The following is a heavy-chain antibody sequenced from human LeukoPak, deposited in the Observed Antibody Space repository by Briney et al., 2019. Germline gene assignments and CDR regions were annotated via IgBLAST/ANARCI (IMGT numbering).Heavy chain of an antibody. CDR1: GGSISSYY. CDR2: IYYSGST. J-gene: IGHJ6*02. V-gene: IGHV4-59*01. CDR3: ARGGVSYYGMDV. Sequence: SETLSLTCTVSGGSISSYYWSWIRQPPGKGLEWIGYIYYSGSTNYNPSLKSRVTISVHTSKNQFSLKLNSVTAADTAVYYCARGGVSYYGMDVWGQGTTVTVSS.